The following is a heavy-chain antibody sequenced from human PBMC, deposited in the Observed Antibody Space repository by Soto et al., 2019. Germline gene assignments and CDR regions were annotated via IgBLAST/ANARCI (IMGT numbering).Heavy chain of an antibody. CDR1: GFCFSSYG. CDR2: IWYDESNK. CDR3: ARAQYTGSDFDAFDV. V-gene: IGHV3-33*08. J-gene: IGHJ3*01. D-gene: IGHD1-26*01. Sequence: GGSLRLSCAASGFCFSSYGMHWVRQAPGKGLDWVAVIWYDESNKYYAESVKGRFTISRDNSKNTLYLQMNSLTVEDTAVYYCARAQYTGSDFDAFDVWGQGTMVTVSS.